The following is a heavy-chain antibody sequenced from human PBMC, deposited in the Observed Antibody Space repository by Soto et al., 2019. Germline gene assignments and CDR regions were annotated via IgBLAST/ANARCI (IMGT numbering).Heavy chain of an antibody. CDR2: INHSGST. J-gene: IGHJ4*02. CDR1: GGSFSGYY. Sequence: QVQLQQWGAGLLKPSETLSLTCAVYGGSFSGYYWSWIRQPPGKGLEWIGEINHSGSTNYNPSLKSRVTLSVDTSKNQFALKLSSVTAADTAVYYCARGLRLGERAHDYWGQGTLVTVSS. CDR3: ARGLRLGERAHDY. V-gene: IGHV4-34*01. D-gene: IGHD3-10*01.